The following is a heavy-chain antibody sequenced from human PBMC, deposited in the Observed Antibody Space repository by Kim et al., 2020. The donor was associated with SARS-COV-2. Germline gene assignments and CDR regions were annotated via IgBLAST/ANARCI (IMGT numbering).Heavy chain of an antibody. CDR2: IYPGDSDT. CDR3: ARQTTGYSSSWYGGYYFDY. CDR1: GYSFTDYW. J-gene: IGHJ4*02. Sequence: GESLKISCKGSGYSFTDYWIGWVRQMPVKGLEWMGIIYPGDSDTRYSPSFQGQVTISADKSISTAYLQWSSLKASDTAMYYCARQTTGYSSSWYGGYYFDYWGQGTLVTVSS. D-gene: IGHD6-13*01. V-gene: IGHV5-51*01.